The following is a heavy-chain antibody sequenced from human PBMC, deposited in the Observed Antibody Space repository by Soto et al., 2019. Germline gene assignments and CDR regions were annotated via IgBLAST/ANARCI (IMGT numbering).Heavy chain of an antibody. V-gene: IGHV3-33*01. J-gene: IGHJ4*02. CDR3: ARSTGPEWYYYGSGVLDQFDY. Sequence: GSLRLSCAAAGFTFGSYGMHWVRQAPGKGLEWVAVIWYDGSNKYYADSVKGRFTISRDNSKNTLYLQMNNLRAEDTAVYYHARSTGPEWYYYGSGVLDQFDYWGQGTRVTVAS. CDR1: GFTFGSYG. D-gene: IGHD3-10*01. CDR2: IWYDGSNK.